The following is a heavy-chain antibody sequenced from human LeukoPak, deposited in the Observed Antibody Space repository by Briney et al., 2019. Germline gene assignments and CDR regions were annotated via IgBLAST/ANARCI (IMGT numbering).Heavy chain of an antibody. Sequence: SQTLSLTCTVSGGSISSGGYYWSWIRQHPGKGLEWIGYIYYSGSIYNNPSLKSRVTISVDTSKNQFSLKLSSVTAADTAVYYCARGLYDSSGYLFDYWGQGTLVTVSS. CDR1: GGSISSGGYY. V-gene: IGHV4-31*03. D-gene: IGHD3-22*01. CDR3: ARGLYDSSGYLFDY. J-gene: IGHJ4*02. CDR2: IYYSGSI.